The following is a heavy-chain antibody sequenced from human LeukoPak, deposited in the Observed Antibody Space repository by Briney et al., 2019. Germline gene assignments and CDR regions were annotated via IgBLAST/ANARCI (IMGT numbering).Heavy chain of an antibody. CDR1: GGSISSSSYY. D-gene: IGHD3-10*01. J-gene: IGHJ4*02. CDR3: ARRYGSGSYYHYPFDY. V-gene: IGHV4-39*01. CDR2: IYYSGST. Sequence: SETVSLTCTVSGGSISSSSYYWGWIRQPPGKGLEWIGSIYYSGSTYYNPSLKSRVTISVDTSKNQFSLKLSSVTAADTAVYYCARRYGSGSYYHYPFDYWGQGTLVTVSS.